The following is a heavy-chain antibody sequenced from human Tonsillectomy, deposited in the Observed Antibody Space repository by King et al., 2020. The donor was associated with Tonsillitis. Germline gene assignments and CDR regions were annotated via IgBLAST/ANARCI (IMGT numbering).Heavy chain of an antibody. V-gene: IGHV1-69*01. D-gene: IGHD3-3*01. J-gene: IGHJ6*03. Sequence: VQLVESGAEVKKPGSSVKVSCKASGGTFSSYAISWVRQASGQGLEWMGGIIPIFGTSNYAQKFQGRVTITADESTSTAYMELSSLRSEDTAVYYCARVPTEAILDYMDVWGKGTTVTVSS. CDR3: ARVPTEAILDYMDV. CDR1: GGTFSSYA. CDR2: IIPIFGTS.